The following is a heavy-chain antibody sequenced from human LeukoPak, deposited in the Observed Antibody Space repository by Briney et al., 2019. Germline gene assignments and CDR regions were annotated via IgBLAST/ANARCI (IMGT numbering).Heavy chain of an antibody. J-gene: IGHJ6*03. Sequence: ASVKVSCKASGYTFTGYYMHWVRQAPGQGLEWMGWINPNSGGTNYAQKFQGRVTMTRDTSISTAYMELSRLRSDDTAVYYCARAGSSYYGSGSYSYYYHYYMDVWGKGTTVTVSS. CDR1: GYTFTGYY. CDR2: INPNSGGT. D-gene: IGHD3-10*01. CDR3: ARAGSSYYGSGSYSYYYHYYMDV. V-gene: IGHV1-2*02.